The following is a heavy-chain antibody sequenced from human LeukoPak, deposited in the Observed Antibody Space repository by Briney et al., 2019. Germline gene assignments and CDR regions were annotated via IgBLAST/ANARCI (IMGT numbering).Heavy chain of an antibody. D-gene: IGHD6-6*01. V-gene: IGHV1-2*02. J-gene: IGHJ4*02. CDR3: ASPIIAARHTNPPGY. Sequence: ASVKVSCNASGYTFTGYYMHWVRQAPGQGLEWMGWINPNSGGTNYAQKFQGRVTMTRDTSISTAYMELSRLRSDDTAVYYCASPIIAARHTNPPGYWGQGTLVTVSS. CDR1: GYTFTGYY. CDR2: INPNSGGT.